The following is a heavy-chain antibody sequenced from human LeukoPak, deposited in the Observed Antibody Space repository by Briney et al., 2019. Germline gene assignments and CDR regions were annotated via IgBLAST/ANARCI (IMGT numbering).Heavy chain of an antibody. CDR1: GGSISSSSYY. D-gene: IGHD1-14*01. CDR2: IYYSGST. V-gene: IGHV4-39*07. CDR3: AKKTRRWNQLNAGDARRYAFDI. Sequence: SETLSLTCTVSGGSISSSSYYWGWIRQPPGKGLEWIGSIYYSGSTYYNPSLKSRVTISVDTSKNQFSLKLSSVTAADTAVYYCAKKTRRWNQLNAGDARRYAFDIWGQGTMVTVSS. J-gene: IGHJ3*02.